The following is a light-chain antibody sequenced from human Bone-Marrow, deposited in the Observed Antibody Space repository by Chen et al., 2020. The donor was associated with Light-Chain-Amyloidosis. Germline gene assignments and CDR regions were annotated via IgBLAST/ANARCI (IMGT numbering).Light chain of an antibody. V-gene: IGKV1-39*01. CDR1: ESIRNF. J-gene: IGKJ2*01. Sequence: IQLTQSPPSLSASFGDTVTISCRASESIRNFLNRYQHRTGKAPRLLIYYASTLQSGVPSRFSGGGSGTDFTITITDLQGEDFATYYYQQTYRSPRRTFGQGTKLEI. CDR2: YAS. CDR3: QQTYRSPRRT.